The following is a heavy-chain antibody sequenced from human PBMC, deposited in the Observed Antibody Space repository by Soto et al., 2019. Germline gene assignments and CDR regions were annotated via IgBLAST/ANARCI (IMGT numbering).Heavy chain of an antibody. J-gene: IGHJ3*02. CDR2: IWYDGSNK. D-gene: IGHD7-27*01. Sequence: QVQLVESGGGVVQPGRSLRLSCAASGFTFSSYGMHWVRQAPGKGLEWVAVIWYDGSNKYYADSVKGRFTISRDNSKNTLYLQMNSLRAEDTAVYYCAKDLGHGGRGAFDIWGQGTMVTVSS. CDR3: AKDLGHGGRGAFDI. V-gene: IGHV3-33*06. CDR1: GFTFSSYG.